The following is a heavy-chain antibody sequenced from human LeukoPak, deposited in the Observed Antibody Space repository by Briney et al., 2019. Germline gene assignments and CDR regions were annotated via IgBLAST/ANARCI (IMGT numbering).Heavy chain of an antibody. J-gene: IGHJ4*02. Sequence: SSVKVSCKASGGTFSIYAISWVRQAPGQGLEWMGGIIPIFGTANYAQKFQGRVTITADESTSTAYMELSSLRSEDTAVYYCAARGDYGDYVRFDYWGQGTLVTVSS. CDR2: IIPIFGTA. CDR3: AARGDYGDYVRFDY. D-gene: IGHD4-17*01. CDR1: GGTFSIYA. V-gene: IGHV1-69*01.